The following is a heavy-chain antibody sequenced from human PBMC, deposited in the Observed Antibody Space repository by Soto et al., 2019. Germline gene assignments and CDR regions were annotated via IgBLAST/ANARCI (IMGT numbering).Heavy chain of an antibody. J-gene: IGHJ6*03. CDR1: GGSISSSSCY. CDR2: IYYSGST. CDR3: ARQENCSGGSCYPAGYYYYYMDV. Sequence: SETMSVTCTVAGGSISSSSCYWGRNRKPPGKGLEWIGSIYYSGSTYYNPSLKSRVTISVDTSKSQFSLKLSSVTAADTAVYYCARQENCSGGSCYPAGYYYYYMDVWGKGTTVTVSS. V-gene: IGHV4-39*01. D-gene: IGHD2-15*01.